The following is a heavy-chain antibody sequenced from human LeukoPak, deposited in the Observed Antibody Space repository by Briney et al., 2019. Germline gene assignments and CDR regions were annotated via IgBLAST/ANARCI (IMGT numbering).Heavy chain of an antibody. Sequence: PGGSLRLSCAASGFTFSSYWMHWVRQAPGKGLVWVSRINSDGSSTSYAASVKGRFTISRDNAKNTLYLQMNSLRAEDTAVYYCAVRSGVEAPGAFDIWGQGTMVTVSS. J-gene: IGHJ3*02. V-gene: IGHV3-74*01. CDR1: GFTFSSYW. D-gene: IGHD2-8*01. CDR2: INSDGSST. CDR3: AVRSGVEAPGAFDI.